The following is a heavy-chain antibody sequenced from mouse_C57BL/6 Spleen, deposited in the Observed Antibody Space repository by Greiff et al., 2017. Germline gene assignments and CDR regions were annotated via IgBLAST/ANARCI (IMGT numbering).Heavy chain of an antibody. J-gene: IGHJ4*01. CDR1: GYTFTSYW. D-gene: IGHD1-1*01. CDR3: ARRRVLRSSYAMDY. V-gene: IGHV1-69*01. CDR2: IDPSDSYT. Sequence: QVQLQQSGAELVMPGASVKLSCKASGYTFTSYWMHWVKQRPGQGLEWIGEIDPSDSYTNYNQKFKGKSTLTVDKSSSTAYMQLSSLTSEDSAVYYCARRRVLRSSYAMDYWGQGTSVTVSS.